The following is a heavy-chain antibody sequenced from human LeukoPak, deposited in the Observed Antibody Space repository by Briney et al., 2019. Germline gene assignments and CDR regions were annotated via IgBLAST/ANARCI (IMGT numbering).Heavy chain of an antibody. CDR2: IWYDGSNQ. J-gene: IGHJ6*02. CDR1: GFTFRSHG. V-gene: IGHV3-33*01. Sequence: GGSLRLSCAASGFTFRSHGMHWVRQAPGKGLEWVAVIWYDGSNQYYADSVKGRFTISRDNSKNTLYLQMNSLRAEDTAVYYCARAWYDSSGYGMDVWGQGTTVTVSS. CDR3: ARAWYDSSGYGMDV. D-gene: IGHD3-22*01.